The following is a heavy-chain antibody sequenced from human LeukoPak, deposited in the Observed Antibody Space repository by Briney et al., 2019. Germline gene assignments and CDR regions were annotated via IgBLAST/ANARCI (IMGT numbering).Heavy chain of an antibody. CDR2: ITPSSSTI. Sequence: PGGSLRRSCAASGFTFRSYSMNWVRQAPGKGLEWLSYITPSSSTIYYADSVKGRFTISRDNAKNSLYLQMHSLRDEDTAVYYCARGATAMAYFDCWGQGTLVTVSS. CDR1: GFTFRSYS. D-gene: IGHD5-18*01. V-gene: IGHV3-48*02. CDR3: ARGATAMAYFDC. J-gene: IGHJ4*02.